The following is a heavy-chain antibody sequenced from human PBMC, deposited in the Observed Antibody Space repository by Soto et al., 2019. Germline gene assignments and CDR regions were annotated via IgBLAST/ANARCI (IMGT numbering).Heavy chain of an antibody. J-gene: IGHJ4*02. D-gene: IGHD2-15*01. CDR3: VAGGGGRRY. Sequence: QVQLVQSGAEEKKPGASVKVSCKASGYTFISYAMHWVRQAPGHSLEWMGWINPGNGDTKYSQTLQGRVTLTRDTAANTTYMEVTSLNSADTAVYYCVAGGGGRRYWGQGTLVTVSS. V-gene: IGHV1-3*05. CDR1: GYTFISYA. CDR2: INPGNGDT.